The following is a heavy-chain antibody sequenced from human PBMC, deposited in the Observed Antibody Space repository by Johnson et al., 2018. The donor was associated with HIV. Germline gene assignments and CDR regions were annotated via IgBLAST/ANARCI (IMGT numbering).Heavy chain of an antibody. Sequence: QMQLVESGGGVVQPGRSLRLSCAASGFTFSNYDMDWVRQAPGKGLEWVVGISYDGGKKYYRDSVKGRFTISRDNSNNTLYLQMNSLRTEDSGVYYCAKAYCPGCDAFEIWGQ. CDR2: ISYDGGKK. V-gene: IGHV3-30*18. D-gene: IGHD2-21*01. CDR3: AKAYCPGCDAFEI. CDR1: GFTFSNYD. J-gene: IGHJ3*02.